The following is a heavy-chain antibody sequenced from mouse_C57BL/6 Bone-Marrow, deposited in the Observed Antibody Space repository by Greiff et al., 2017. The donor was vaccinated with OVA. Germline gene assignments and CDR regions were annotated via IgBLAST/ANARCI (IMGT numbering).Heavy chain of an antibody. CDR3: TRAPYYYGSRDFDV. D-gene: IGHD1-1*01. Sequence: EVQVVESGGGLVQPGGSLKLSCAASGFTFSDYYMYWVRQTPEKRLEWVAYISSGGDYIYYADTVKGRFTISRDNARNTLYLQMSSLKSEDTAMYYCTRAPYYYGSRDFDVWGTGTTVTVSS. CDR2: ISSGGDYI. V-gene: IGHV5-9-1*02. CDR1: GFTFSDYY. J-gene: IGHJ1*03.